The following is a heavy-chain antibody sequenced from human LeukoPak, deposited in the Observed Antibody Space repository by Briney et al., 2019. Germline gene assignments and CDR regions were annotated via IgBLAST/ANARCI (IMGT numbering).Heavy chain of an antibody. CDR1: GYTFTEYY. D-gene: IGHD3-10*01. V-gene: IGHV1-2*02. J-gene: IGHJ3*02. CDR3: ARDPPIGGADVFDI. CDR2: INPNSGGT. Sequence: ASVTVSCKAAGYTFTEYYMHWVRQAPGQGLEWMGWINPNSGGTNYAQKFQGRVTMTRDTSISTAYMELSRLTSDDTAVYYCARDPPIGGADVFDIWGQGTMVTVSS.